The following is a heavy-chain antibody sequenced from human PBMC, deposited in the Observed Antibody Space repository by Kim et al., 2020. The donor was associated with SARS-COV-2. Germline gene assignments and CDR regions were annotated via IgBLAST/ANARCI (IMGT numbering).Heavy chain of an antibody. V-gene: IGHV3-33*06. CDR1: GFTFSSYG. CDR3: AKVFRPHPGSGSYYIRYYGMDV. J-gene: IGHJ6*02. D-gene: IGHD3-10*01. Sequence: GGSLRLSCAASGFTFSSYGMHWVRQAPGKGLEWVAVIWYDGSNKYYADSVKGRFTISRDNSKNTLYLQMNSLRAEDTAVYYCAKVFRPHPGSGSYYIRYYGMDVWGQGTTVTVSS. CDR2: IWYDGSNK.